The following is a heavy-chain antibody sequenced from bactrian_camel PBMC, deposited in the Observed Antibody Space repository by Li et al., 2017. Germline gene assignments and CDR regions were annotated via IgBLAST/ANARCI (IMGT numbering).Heavy chain of an antibody. J-gene: IGHJ4*01. CDR1: AFTLGTYC. CDR3: AADYRRGWSCSVGRQDFNN. Sequence: HVQLVESGGGSVQPGGSLRLSCAASAFTLGTYCMAWFRQNPGKEREGVAVISSDGRASYADSVKGRFTISKDNAKKILYLQMNNLLPEDTAAYYCAADYRRGWSCSVGRQDFNNWGQGTQVTVS. V-gene: IGHV3S55*01. D-gene: IGHD1*01. CDR2: ISSDGRA.